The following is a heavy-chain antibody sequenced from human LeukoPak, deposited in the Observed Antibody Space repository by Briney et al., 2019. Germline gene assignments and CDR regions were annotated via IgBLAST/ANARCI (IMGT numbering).Heavy chain of an antibody. CDR2: ISGSGGGT. CDR3: AKAERAFRGTVTTIYRMDV. J-gene: IGHJ6*02. Sequence: GGSLRLSCAASGFTFSNYAMTWVRQAPGKGLEWVSAISGSGGGTYYADSVKGRFTISRDNSKNTLYLQMNSLRAEDTAVYWCAKAERAFRGTVTTIYRMDVWGQGTTVTVSS. CDR1: GFTFSNYA. V-gene: IGHV3-23*01. D-gene: IGHD4-17*01.